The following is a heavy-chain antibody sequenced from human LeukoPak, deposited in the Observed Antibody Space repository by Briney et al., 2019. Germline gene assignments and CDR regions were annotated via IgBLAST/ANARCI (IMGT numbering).Heavy chain of an antibody. CDR2: ITGSSTYI. Sequence: GGSLRLSCAVSGFTFSSYTMNWVRQAPGKGLEWVSSITGSSTYIYYADSVKGRFTISRDNAKNSLYLQMNNLGAEETAVFYCARDLTVTSTCWFDLWGQGTLVTVSS. CDR1: GFTFSSYT. CDR3: ARDLTVTSTCWFDL. V-gene: IGHV3-21*01. D-gene: IGHD4-11*01. J-gene: IGHJ5*02.